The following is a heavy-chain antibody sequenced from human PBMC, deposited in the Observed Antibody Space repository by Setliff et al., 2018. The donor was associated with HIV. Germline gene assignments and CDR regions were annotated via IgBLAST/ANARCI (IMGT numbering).Heavy chain of an antibody. J-gene: IGHJ6*03. CDR1: GFTFSRYW. Sequence: SLRLSCAASGFTFSRYWMSWVRQAPGKGLEWVANIKQDGSEKYYGDSVQGRFTVSRDNAENSVYLQMNSLRAEDTAVYYCARNPQPTGTPDYYYYYYMDVWGKGTTVTVSS. CDR3: ARNPQPTGTPDYYYYYYMDV. D-gene: IGHD1-1*01. CDR2: IKQDGSEK. V-gene: IGHV3-7*01.